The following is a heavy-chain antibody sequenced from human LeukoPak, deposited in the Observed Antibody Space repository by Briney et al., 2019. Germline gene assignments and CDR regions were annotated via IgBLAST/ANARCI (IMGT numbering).Heavy chain of an antibody. CDR1: GGSFSGYY. J-gene: IGHJ4*02. V-gene: IGHV4-34*01. Sequence: SETLSLTCGVYGGSFSGYYWSWIRQPPGKGLEWIGEINHSGSTNYNPSLKSRVTISVDTSKNQFSLKLSSVTAADTAVYYCAGLYFDYWGQGTLVTVSS. CDR3: AGLYFDY. CDR2: INHSGST.